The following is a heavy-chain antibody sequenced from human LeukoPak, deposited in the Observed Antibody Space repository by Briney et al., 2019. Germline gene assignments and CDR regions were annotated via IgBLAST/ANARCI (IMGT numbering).Heavy chain of an antibody. CDR3: AKDRFGIVATIDY. J-gene: IGHJ4*02. Sequence: GGSLRLSCAASGFTFSSYATSWVRQAPGKGLEWVSAISGSGGSTYYADSVKGRFTISRDNSKNTLYLQMNSLRAEDTAVYYCAKDRFGIVATIDYWGQGTLVTVSS. D-gene: IGHD5-12*01. V-gene: IGHV3-23*01. CDR2: ISGSGGST. CDR1: GFTFSSYA.